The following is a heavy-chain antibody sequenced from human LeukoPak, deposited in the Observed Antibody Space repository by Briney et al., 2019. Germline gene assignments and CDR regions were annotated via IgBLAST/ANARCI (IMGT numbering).Heavy chain of an antibody. CDR3: AIQHQPVTHFDY. Sequence: GGSLRLSCEASGFTFSSYWMSWVRQAPGQGLEWVANIKPIGSEKYYVDSVKGRFTISRDNAKNSAYMEMNSLRSEDTAVYYCAIQHQPVTHFDYWGQGTLVTVSS. CDR2: IKPIGSEK. V-gene: IGHV3-7*01. D-gene: IGHD2-2*01. CDR1: GFTFSSYW. J-gene: IGHJ4*02.